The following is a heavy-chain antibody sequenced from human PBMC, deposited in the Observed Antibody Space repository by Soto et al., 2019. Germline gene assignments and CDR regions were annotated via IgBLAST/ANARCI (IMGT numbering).Heavy chain of an antibody. D-gene: IGHD3-10*01. Sequence: EVQLVESGGGFVQPGGSLRLSCAASGFTFSSYEMNWVRQAPGKGLEWVSYISSSGSTIFYADSVKGRFTISRDNAKNSLYLQMNSLRAEDTAVYYCARDDGLGLAPYYGMDVWGQGTTVTVSS. CDR2: ISSSGSTI. CDR1: GFTFSSYE. CDR3: ARDDGLGLAPYYGMDV. J-gene: IGHJ6*02. V-gene: IGHV3-48*03.